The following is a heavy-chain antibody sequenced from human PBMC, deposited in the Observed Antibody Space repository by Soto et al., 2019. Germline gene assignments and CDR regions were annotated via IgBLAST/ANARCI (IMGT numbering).Heavy chain of an antibody. CDR3: ARDDPIAAAGTDWYFDL. D-gene: IGHD6-13*01. CDR2: IYYSGST. Sequence: SETLSLTCTVSGGSISSGGYYWSWIRQHPGKGLEWIGYIYYSGSTYYNPSLKSRVTISVDTSKNQFSLKLSSVTAADTAVYYCARDDPIAAAGTDWYFDLWGRGTLVTVSS. J-gene: IGHJ2*01. CDR1: GGSISSGGYY. V-gene: IGHV4-31*03.